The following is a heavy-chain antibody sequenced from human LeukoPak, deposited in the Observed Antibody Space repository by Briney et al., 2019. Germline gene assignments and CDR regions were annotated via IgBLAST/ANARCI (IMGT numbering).Heavy chain of an antibody. V-gene: IGHV3-23*01. J-gene: IGHJ4*02. D-gene: IGHD3-3*01. CDR1: GFTFSSYA. CDR3: AKGRRWDFCSGYYELYFDY. CDR2: ISGSGGST. Sequence: GSLRLSCAASGFTFSSYAMSWVRQAPGKGLEWVSAISGSGGSTYYADSVKGRFTISRDNSKNTLYLQMNSLRAEDTAVYYCAKGRRWDFCSGYYELYFDYWGQGTLVTVSS.